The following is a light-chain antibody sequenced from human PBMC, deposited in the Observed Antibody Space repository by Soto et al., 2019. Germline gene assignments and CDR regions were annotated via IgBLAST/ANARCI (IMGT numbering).Light chain of an antibody. CDR3: QRSET. CDR2: DAS. Sequence: DIQMTQSPSTLSASVGDRVTITCRASQSVSSWLAWYQQKPGKAPKLLIYDASSLESGVPSRFSGSGSGTEFTLTISSLQPDDFATYYCQRSETFGQGTKVDIK. J-gene: IGKJ1*01. V-gene: IGKV1-5*01. CDR1: QSVSSW.